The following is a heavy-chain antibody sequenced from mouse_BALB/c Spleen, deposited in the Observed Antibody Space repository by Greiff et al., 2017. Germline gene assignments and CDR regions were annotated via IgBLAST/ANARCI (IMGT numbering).Heavy chain of an antibody. CDR3: ARQWDYGSSWAY. J-gene: IGHJ3*01. CDR2: ISSGGSYT. CDR1: GFTFSSYG. D-gene: IGHD1-1*01. V-gene: IGHV5-6*01. Sequence: EVQVVESGGDLVKPGGSLTLSCAASGFTFSSYGMSWVRQTPDKSLEWVATISSGGSYTYYPDSVQGRCTISSDNAKNTMYLQMRSLKTEDTAMYYCARQWDYGSSWAYWGQGTLVTVSA.